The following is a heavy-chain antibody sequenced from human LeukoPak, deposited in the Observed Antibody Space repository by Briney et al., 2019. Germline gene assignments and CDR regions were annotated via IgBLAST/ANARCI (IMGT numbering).Heavy chain of an antibody. CDR3: ATALYSSSWYMMAGDFDY. Sequence: GGSLRLSCAASGFTFSSYAMRWVRQAPGKGLEWVSAISGSGGSTYYADSVKGRFTISRDNSKNTLYLQMNSLRAEDTAVYYCATALYSSSWYMMAGDFDYWGQGTLVTVSS. J-gene: IGHJ4*02. D-gene: IGHD6-13*01. CDR2: ISGSGGST. V-gene: IGHV3-23*01. CDR1: GFTFSSYA.